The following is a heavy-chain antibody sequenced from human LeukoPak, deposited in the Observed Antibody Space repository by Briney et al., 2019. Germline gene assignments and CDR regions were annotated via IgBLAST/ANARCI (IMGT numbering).Heavy chain of an antibody. V-gene: IGHV4-38-2*01. CDR2: IYQSGST. D-gene: IGHD3-10*01. CDR1: GYSISSGYY. Sequence: PSETLSLTCAVSGYSISSGYYWGWIRQPPGQGLEWIGNIYQSGSTYSNPSLKSRVTISVDTSKNHFSLKLTSVTAADTAVYYCARTYYYGSGSYQDSYGFDIWGQGTVVTVAS. CDR3: ARTYYYGSGSYQDSYGFDI. J-gene: IGHJ3*02.